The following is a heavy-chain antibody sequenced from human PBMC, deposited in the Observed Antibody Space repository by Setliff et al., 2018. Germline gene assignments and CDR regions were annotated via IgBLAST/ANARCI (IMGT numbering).Heavy chain of an antibody. J-gene: IGHJ4*02. CDR3: AKHLGAQRIADPGALVS. CDR1: GASINSGSNY. Sequence: SETLSLTCTVSGASINSGSNYWGWIRQPPGKGLEWIGRIHYRGTTYSNASLASRLTLSVDTSKNQLSLRLTSVTAADTGLYYCAKHLGAQRIADPGALVSWGQGAQVTVSS. CDR2: IHYRGTT. V-gene: IGHV4-39*01. D-gene: IGHD6-13*01.